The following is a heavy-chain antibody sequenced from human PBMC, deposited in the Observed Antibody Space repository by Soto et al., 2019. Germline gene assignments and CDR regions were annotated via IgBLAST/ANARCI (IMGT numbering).Heavy chain of an antibody. CDR2: IYYSGST. Sequence: PSETLSLTCPVSGGSISSGDYYWSWIRQPPGKGLEWIGYIYYSGSTYYNPSLKSRVTLSVDTSKNQSSLKLSSVTAADTAVYYCARSYSSSHKWFDPWGQGTLVTVSS. V-gene: IGHV4-30-4*01. D-gene: IGHD6-13*01. CDR1: GGSISSGDYY. CDR3: ARSYSSSHKWFDP. J-gene: IGHJ5*02.